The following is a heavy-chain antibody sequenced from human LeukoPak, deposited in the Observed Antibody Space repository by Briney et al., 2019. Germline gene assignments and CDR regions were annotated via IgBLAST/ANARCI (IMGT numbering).Heavy chain of an antibody. D-gene: IGHD5-18*01. J-gene: IGHJ5*02. Sequence: SETLSLTCTVSGGSISSSSYYWGWIRQPPGKGLEWIGSIYYSGSTYYNPSLKSRVTISVVTSKNQFSLKLSSVTAADTAVSYCARQGIQLWFNWFDPWGQGTLVAVSS. CDR1: GGSISSSSYY. CDR2: IYYSGST. CDR3: ARQGIQLWFNWFDP. V-gene: IGHV4-39*01.